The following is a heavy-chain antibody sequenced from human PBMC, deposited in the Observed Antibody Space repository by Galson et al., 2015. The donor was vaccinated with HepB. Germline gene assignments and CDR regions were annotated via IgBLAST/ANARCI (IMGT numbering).Heavy chain of an antibody. CDR3: ARATGTTRAFDI. CDR2: IIPIFGTA. Sequence: SVKVSCKASGGTFSSYAISRVRQAPGQGLEWMGGIIPIFGTANYAQKFQGRVTITADKSTSTAYMELSSLRSEDTAVYYCARATGTTRAFDIWGQGTMVTVSS. D-gene: IGHD1-1*01. J-gene: IGHJ3*02. CDR1: GGTFSSYA. V-gene: IGHV1-69*06.